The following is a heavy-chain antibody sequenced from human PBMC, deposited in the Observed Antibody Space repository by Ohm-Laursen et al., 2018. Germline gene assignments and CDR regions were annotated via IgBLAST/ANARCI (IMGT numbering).Heavy chain of an antibody. Sequence: ASVKVSCKASGGTFSSYAISWVRQAPGQGLEWMGGIIPIFGTANYAQKFQGRVTITADESTSTAYMELSSLRSEDTAVYYCARNYYDSSGYPDHDAFDIWGQGTMVTVSS. CDR3: ARNYYDSSGYPDHDAFDI. CDR1: GGTFSSYA. CDR2: IIPIFGTA. J-gene: IGHJ3*02. D-gene: IGHD3-22*01. V-gene: IGHV1-69*13.